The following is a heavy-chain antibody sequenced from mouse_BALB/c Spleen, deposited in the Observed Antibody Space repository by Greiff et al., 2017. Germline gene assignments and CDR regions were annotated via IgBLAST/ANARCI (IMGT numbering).Heavy chain of an antibody. CDR2: INPYNDGT. CDR3: ARDTARAGFAF. D-gene: IGHD3-1*01. J-gene: IGHJ3*01. V-gene: IGHV1-14*01. Sequence: VQLQQSGPELVKPGASVKMSCKASGYTFTSYVMHWVKQKPGQGLEWIGYINPYNDGTKYNEKFKGKATLTSDKSSSTAYMELSSLTSEDSAVYCCARDTARAGFAFWGQGTLVTVSA. CDR1: GYTFTSYV.